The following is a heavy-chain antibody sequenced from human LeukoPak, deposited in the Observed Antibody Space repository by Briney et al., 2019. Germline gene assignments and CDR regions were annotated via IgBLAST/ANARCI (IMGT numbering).Heavy chain of an antibody. CDR3: ASERSYGFSYYFDY. CDR1: GFTFSSES. V-gene: IGHV3-21*01. Sequence: GGSLRLSCAASGFTFSSESMNLVRQAPGKRLEWVSSISSSSSYIYYADSVKGRFTISRDNAKNSLYLQMNSLRAEDTAVYYCASERSYGFSYYFDYWGQGTLVTVSS. J-gene: IGHJ4*02. D-gene: IGHD5-18*01. CDR2: ISSSSSYI.